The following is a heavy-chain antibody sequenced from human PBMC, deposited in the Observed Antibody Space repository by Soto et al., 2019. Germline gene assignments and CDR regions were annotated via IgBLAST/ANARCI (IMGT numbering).Heavy chain of an antibody. CDR2: IYYSGST. J-gene: IGHJ4*02. CDR1: GGSISSYY. CDR3: ARQVGYDAPNFDY. D-gene: IGHD5-12*01. Sequence: SETLSLTCTVSGGSISSYYWSWIRQPPGKGLEWIGYIYYSGSTNYNPSLKSRVTISVDTSKNQFSLKLSSVTAADTAVYYCARQVGYDAPNFDYWGQGTLVTVSS. V-gene: IGHV4-59*08.